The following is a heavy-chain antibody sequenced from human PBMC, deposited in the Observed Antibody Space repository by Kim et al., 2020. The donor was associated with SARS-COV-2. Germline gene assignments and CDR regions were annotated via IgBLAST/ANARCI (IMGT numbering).Heavy chain of an antibody. V-gene: IGHV1-3*01. CDR3: GRGAVAGMVLPLIDS. CDR1: GYTFTNYA. J-gene: IGHJ4*02. Sequence: ASVKVSCKASGYTFTNYALHWVRQAPGQRLEWMGWLNAANGYTKFSQKFQGRVTITRDTSANTAYMELSSLKSEDTAVYYCGRGAVAGMVLPLIDSWGQGTLVTVSS. CDR2: LNAANGYT. D-gene: IGHD6-19*01.